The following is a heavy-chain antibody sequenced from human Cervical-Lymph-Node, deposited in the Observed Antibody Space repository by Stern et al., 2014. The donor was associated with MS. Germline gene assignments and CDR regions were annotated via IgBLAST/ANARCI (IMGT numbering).Heavy chain of an antibody. D-gene: IGHD1-7*01. CDR3: ARDSLEGRTKFDP. Sequence: EVQLVESGGGLVQPGGSLRLSCAASGFTFSSYWMYWVRQAPGKGPVWVSRVSPDGSRTHYADSVKGRFIIYRDNAKNALYLQMNSLRAEDTALYYCARDSLEGRTKFDPWGQGTLVVVSS. CDR2: VSPDGSRT. CDR1: GFTFSSYW. J-gene: IGHJ5*02. V-gene: IGHV3-74*02.